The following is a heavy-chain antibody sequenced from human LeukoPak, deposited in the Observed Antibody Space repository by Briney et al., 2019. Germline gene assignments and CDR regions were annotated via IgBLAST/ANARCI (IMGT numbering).Heavy chain of an antibody. V-gene: IGHV4-59*01. J-gene: IGHJ3*02. D-gene: IGHD3-10*01. CDR3: ARDRGPLLWFGESNDAFDI. CDR1: GVSISSYY. CDR2: IYYSGST. Sequence: PSETLSLTCTVSGVSISSYYWSWIRQPPGKGLEWIGYIYYSGSTNYNPSLKSRVTISVDTSKNQFSLELSSVTAADTAVYYCARDRGPLLWFGESNDAFDIWGQGTMVTVSS.